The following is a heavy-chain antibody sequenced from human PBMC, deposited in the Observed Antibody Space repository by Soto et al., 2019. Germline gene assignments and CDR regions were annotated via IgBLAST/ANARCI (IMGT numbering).Heavy chain of an antibody. J-gene: IGHJ3*01. V-gene: IGHV1-69*01. CDR1: GGTFSSYA. Sequence: QVQLVQSGSEVKKPGSSVTVACKASGGTFSSYAISWVRQAPGQGLEWMGGIIPIFGTANYAQKFPGRVTITADETTSTAYLELGSLRSEDTAVYYCARGQGSGLEDDFDLWGQGTMVTVSS. CDR3: ARGQGSGLEDDFDL. D-gene: IGHD2-15*01. CDR2: IIPIFGTA.